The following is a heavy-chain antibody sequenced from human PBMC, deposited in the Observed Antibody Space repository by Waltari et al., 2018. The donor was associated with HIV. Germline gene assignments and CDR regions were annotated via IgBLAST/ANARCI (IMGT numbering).Heavy chain of an antibody. CDR3: ARLRFHSLYYFDS. Sequence: QLHLQESGPGLVKPSETLSLTCSVSVASISSSSYYLVWIRQPPGKGLEWIGAIYYIGTAYYNPSVKSRVSSSLDASKNELSLKLTSVTATDTALYYCARLRFHSLYYFDSWGPGILVTVSS. V-gene: IGHV4-39*01. CDR1: VASISSSSYY. D-gene: IGHD3-16*01. J-gene: IGHJ4*02. CDR2: IYYIGTA.